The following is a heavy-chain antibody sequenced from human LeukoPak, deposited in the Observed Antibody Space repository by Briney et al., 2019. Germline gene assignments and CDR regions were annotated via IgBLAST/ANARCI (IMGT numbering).Heavy chain of an antibody. CDR2: INHSGST. V-gene: IGHV4-34*01. CDR3: ARGRPSDWYRKWFDP. Sequence: PSETLSLTCTVYDASFSGYYWRWVRQPPGQGLEWMGEINHSGSTNYNPSLNSGVTISVDTSKNQFSLNLSSVTAADTAVYYCARGRPSDWYRKWFDPWGQGTLVTVSS. D-gene: IGHD6-19*01. CDR1: DASFSGYY. J-gene: IGHJ5*02.